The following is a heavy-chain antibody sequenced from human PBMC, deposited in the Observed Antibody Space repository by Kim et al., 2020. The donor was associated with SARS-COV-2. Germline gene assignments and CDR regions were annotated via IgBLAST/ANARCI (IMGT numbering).Heavy chain of an antibody. V-gene: IGHV3-64D*06. Sequence: GGSLRLSCSASGFTFSSYFMVWVGQAPGKGLEYVSFISSDGEITAYADSVRGRFTISRDNPKNMLFLQLSSLGLEDTAMYYCVKRDRSYGADFWGQGTLVTVSS. D-gene: IGHD3-16*01. CDR3: VKRDRSYGADF. CDR2: ISSDGEIT. CDR1: GFTFSSYF. J-gene: IGHJ4*02.